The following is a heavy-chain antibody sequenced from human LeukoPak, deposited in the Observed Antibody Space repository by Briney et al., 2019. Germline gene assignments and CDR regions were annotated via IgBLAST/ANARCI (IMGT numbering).Heavy chain of an antibody. Sequence: GGSLRLSCAASGFTFSSYSMNWVRQAPGKGLEWVSYISSSSSTIYYADSVKGRFTISRDNAKNSLYLQMNSLRAEDTAVYYCASSGWYKGVAFDIWGQGTMVTVSS. CDR1: GFTFSSYS. J-gene: IGHJ3*02. CDR3: ASSGWYKGVAFDI. CDR2: ISSSSSTI. V-gene: IGHV3-48*01. D-gene: IGHD6-19*01.